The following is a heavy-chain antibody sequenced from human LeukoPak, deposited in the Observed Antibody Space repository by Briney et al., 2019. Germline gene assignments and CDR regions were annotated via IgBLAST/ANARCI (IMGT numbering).Heavy chain of an antibody. Sequence: GGSLRLSCAASGFTFSSYGMSWVRQAPGKGLEWVSAIETGGASTYYADSVKGRFTISRDNSKNTLYLQMNSLRAEDTAVYYCAKPYPSLRIAAAGIDYWGQGTLVTVSS. CDR3: AKPYPSLRIAAAGIDY. D-gene: IGHD6-13*01. CDR1: GFTFSSYG. J-gene: IGHJ4*02. CDR2: IETGGAST. V-gene: IGHV3-23*05.